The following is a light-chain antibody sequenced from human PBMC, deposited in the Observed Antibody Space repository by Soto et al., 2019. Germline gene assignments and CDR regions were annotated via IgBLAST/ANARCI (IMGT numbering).Light chain of an antibody. CDR1: SSDVGGYNY. Sequence: QSALTQPASVSGSPGQSITISCTGTSSDVGGYNYDSWYQQHPAKAPKLIIYDVSYRPPGVSNRFSGSKSVNTASLTISGLQAEDEADYYCSSYTSNSALVFGTGTKLTVL. CDR3: SSYTSNSALV. CDR2: DVS. V-gene: IGLV2-14*03. J-gene: IGLJ1*01.